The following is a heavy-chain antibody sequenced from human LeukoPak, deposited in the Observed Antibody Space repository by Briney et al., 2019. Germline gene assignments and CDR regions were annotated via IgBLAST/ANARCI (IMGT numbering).Heavy chain of an antibody. CDR3: ARQKRWDGYTLDS. V-gene: IGHV4-39*01. CDR1: GDSISSSSYY. J-gene: IGHJ4*02. D-gene: IGHD5-24*01. CDR2: VSYSGST. Sequence: PSETLSLTCTVSGDSISSSSYYWGWIRQPPGKGLEWIGSVSYSGSTYYNPSLRSRVTISVDTSKNQFSLKLSSVAAADTAVYYCARQKRWDGYTLDSWGQGTLVTVSS.